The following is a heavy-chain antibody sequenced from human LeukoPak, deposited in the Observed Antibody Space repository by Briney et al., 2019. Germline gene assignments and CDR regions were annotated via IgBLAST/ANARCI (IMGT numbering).Heavy chain of an antibody. CDR1: AFTFSSYA. CDR3: ARGGFCSGGSCPVDYYYYMDV. Sequence: GGSLRLSCAASAFTFSSYAMNWVRQAPGKGLDWVSVISGSGGSTYYADSVKGRFTISRDNAKNTLYLQLNSLRAEDTAVYYCARGGFCSGGSCPVDYYYYMDVWGKGTTVTVSS. D-gene: IGHD2-15*01. J-gene: IGHJ6*03. CDR2: ISGSGGST. V-gene: IGHV3-23*01.